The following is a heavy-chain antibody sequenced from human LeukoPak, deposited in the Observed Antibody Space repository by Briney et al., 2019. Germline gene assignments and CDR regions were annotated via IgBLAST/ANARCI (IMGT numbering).Heavy chain of an antibody. CDR3: AKEGWDCSSTSCYASYYYYMDV. Sequence: GSLRLSCAASGFIFSSYGMHWVRQAPGKGPEWVAVIWYDGSNKYYAESVKGRFTISRDNSKNTLYLQMNSLRAEDTAVYYCAKEGWDCSSTSCYASYYYYMDVWGKGTTVTVSS. J-gene: IGHJ6*03. CDR1: GFIFSSYG. V-gene: IGHV3-33*06. CDR2: IWYDGSNK. D-gene: IGHD2-2*01.